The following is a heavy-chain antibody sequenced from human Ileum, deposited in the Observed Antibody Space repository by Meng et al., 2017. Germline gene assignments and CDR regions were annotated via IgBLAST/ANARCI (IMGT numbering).Heavy chain of an antibody. J-gene: IGHJ4*02. V-gene: IGHV1-2*06. Sequence: QVQLLQSGAEVKKPGASVKVSCKASGHTFTGYDIHLVRQAPGQGLEWMGRINPNSGGTNYAQKFQGRVTMTRDTSISTAYMELSRLRSDDTAVYYCARERFYYYDSSGSINWGQGTLVTVSS. CDR2: INPNSGGT. D-gene: IGHD3-22*01. CDR1: GHTFTGYD. CDR3: ARERFYYYDSSGSIN.